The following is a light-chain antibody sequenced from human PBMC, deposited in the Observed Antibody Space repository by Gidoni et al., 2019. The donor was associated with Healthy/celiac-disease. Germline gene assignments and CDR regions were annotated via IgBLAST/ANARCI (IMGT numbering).Light chain of an antibody. CDR1: QSVLYSSNNKNY. CDR3: QQYYTTPQA. J-gene: IGKJ4*01. CDR2: WAS. V-gene: IGKV4-1*01. Sequence: DIVMTQSPDPLAVSLGERATINCQASQSVLYSSNNKNYLACYQQQPGQPPQLLIYWASTRESGVPDRFSGSGSGTDFTLTISSLQADDVAVYFCQQYYTTPQAFGGGTKVEIK.